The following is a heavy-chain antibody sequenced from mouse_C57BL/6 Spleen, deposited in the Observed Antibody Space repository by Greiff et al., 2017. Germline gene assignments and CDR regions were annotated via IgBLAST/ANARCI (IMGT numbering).Heavy chain of an antibody. V-gene: IGHV2-2*01. Sequence: VQLQQSGPGLVQPSQSLSITCTVSGFSLTSYGVHWVRQSPGKGLEWLGVIWSGGSTDYNAAFISRLSISKDNSKSQVFFKMNSLQADDTAIYYCARKHYDYEAMDYWGQGTSVTVSS. CDR2: IWSGGST. CDR3: ARKHYDYEAMDY. J-gene: IGHJ4*01. D-gene: IGHD1-1*02. CDR1: GFSLTSYG.